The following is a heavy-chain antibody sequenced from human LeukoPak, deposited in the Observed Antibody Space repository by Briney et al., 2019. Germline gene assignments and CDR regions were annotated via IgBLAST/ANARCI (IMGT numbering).Heavy chain of an antibody. D-gene: IGHD7-27*01. CDR2: INPSSGGT. CDR1: GYTFTSYY. Sequence: ASVKVSCTASGYTFTSYYMHWVRQAPGQGLEWMGIINPSSGGTNYAQKFQGRVTMTRDTSITTAYMGLSSLRSDDTAVYYCARETGGSFEYFDYWGQGTLVTVSS. J-gene: IGHJ4*02. CDR3: ARETGGSFEYFDY. V-gene: IGHV1-2*02.